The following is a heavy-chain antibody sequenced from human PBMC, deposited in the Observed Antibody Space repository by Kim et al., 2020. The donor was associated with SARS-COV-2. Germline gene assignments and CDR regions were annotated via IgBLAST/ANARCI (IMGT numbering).Heavy chain of an antibody. V-gene: IGHV3-33*01. CDR3: ARDRRSYFYGTSYFDY. CDR2: IWYDGSNK. J-gene: IGHJ4*02. Sequence: GGSLRLSCAASGFTFSSYGMHWVRQAPGKGLEWVAVIWYDGSNKYYADSVKGRFTISRDNSKNTLYLQMNSLRAEDTAVYYCARDRRSYFYGTSYFDYWGQGTLATVSS. CDR1: GFTFSSYG. D-gene: IGHD1-26*01.